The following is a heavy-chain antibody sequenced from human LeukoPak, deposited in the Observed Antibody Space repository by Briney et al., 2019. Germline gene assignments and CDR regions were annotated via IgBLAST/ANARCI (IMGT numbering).Heavy chain of an antibody. CDR3: AREGVRTTDFDY. V-gene: IGHV1-69*05. CDR2: IIPIFGTA. Sequence: SVKVSCKASGGTFSSYAISWVRQAPGQGLELMGRIIPIFGTANYAQKFQGRVTITTDESTSTAYMELSSLRSEDTAVYYCAREGVRTTDFDYRGQGTLVTVSS. CDR1: GGTFSSYA. J-gene: IGHJ4*02. D-gene: IGHD3-10*01.